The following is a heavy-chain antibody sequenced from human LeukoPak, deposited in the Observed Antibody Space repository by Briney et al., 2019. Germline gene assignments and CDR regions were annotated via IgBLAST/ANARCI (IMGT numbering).Heavy chain of an antibody. CDR2: IRYDGSNK. Sequence: GGSLRLSCAASGFTFSSYGMHWDRQAPGKGLEWVAFIRYDGSNKYYADSVKGRFTISRDNSKNTLYLQVNSLRAEDTAVYYCAKPAGTTFDYWGQGTLVTVSS. J-gene: IGHJ4*02. V-gene: IGHV3-30*02. D-gene: IGHD1-7*01. CDR1: GFTFSSYG. CDR3: AKPAGTTFDY.